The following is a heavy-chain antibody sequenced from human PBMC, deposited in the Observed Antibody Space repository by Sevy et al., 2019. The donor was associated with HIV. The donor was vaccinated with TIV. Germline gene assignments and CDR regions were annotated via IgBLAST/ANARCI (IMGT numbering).Heavy chain of an antibody. J-gene: IGHJ4*02. CDR3: ARDRPCGGDCYFLDS. Sequence: ASVKVSCKASGGTFNNYGINWVRQAPGQGLQWMGGILPLSGLVNYAQNLQGRVAITADESTRTVYMELSSLRFEDTAVHYCARDRPCGGDCYFLDSWGRGALVTVSS. D-gene: IGHD2-21*01. V-gene: IGHV1-69*13. CDR2: ILPLSGLV. CDR1: GGTFNNYG.